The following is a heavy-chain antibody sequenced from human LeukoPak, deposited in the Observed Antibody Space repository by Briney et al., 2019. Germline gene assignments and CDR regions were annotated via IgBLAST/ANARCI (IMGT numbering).Heavy chain of an antibody. V-gene: IGHV4-39*01. CDR1: SGSISSSSYY. J-gene: IGHJ4*02. CDR2: IYYSGST. CDR3: ARSRWRQSSYFDY. Sequence: SETLSLTCTVSSGSISSSSYYWGWLRQPPGKGLEWIGSIYYSGSTYYNPSLKSRVTISVDTSKNQFSLRLSSVTAADTAVYYCARSRWRQSSYFDYWGQGTLVTVSS.